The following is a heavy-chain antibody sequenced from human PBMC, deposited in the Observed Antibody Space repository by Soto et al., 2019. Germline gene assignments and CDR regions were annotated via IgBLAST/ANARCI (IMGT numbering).Heavy chain of an antibody. CDR2: IYPNTETT. D-gene: IGHD6-19*01. J-gene: IGHJ5*02. CDR1: GYSFSGYY. Sequence: ASVKGACKASGYSFSGYYIQWVRQAPGQGPEWLGWIYPNTETTDSSKKFQGRVTMTSDMSTRTVYMELRDLRSDDTAVYYCARVVAVAGTPYNWFDPWGQAPLVTLSS. V-gene: IGHV1-2*02. CDR3: ARVVAVAGTPYNWFDP.